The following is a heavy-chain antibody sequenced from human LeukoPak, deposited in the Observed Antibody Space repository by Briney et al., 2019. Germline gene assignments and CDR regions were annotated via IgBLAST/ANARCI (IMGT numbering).Heavy chain of an antibody. Sequence: HPGGSLRLSCAASGFTFTNYVMSWVRQPPGKGLEWVSTITGSGGTTYYADSVKGRFTISRDNSKNTLYLQMNSLRAEDTAVYYCAKYPFMTGPTGNDAFDIWGQGTMVTVSS. CDR1: GFTFTNYV. CDR2: ITGSGGTT. CDR3: AKYPFMTGPTGNDAFDI. V-gene: IGHV3-23*01. J-gene: IGHJ3*02. D-gene: IGHD1-20*01.